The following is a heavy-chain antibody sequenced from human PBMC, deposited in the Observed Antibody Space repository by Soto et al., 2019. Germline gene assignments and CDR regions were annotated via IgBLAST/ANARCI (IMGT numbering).Heavy chain of an antibody. Sequence: VGSLRLSCGVSGFTFSTYAMNWVRQAPGKGLEWLSLISGSGSGTYYADSVKGRFTISRDNSENTLYLQMNSLRAEDTAVYYCAKDQGNTIVGASRGFAHWGHGSLVTVS. D-gene: IGHD1-26*01. V-gene: IGHV3-23*01. CDR2: ISGSGSGT. J-gene: IGHJ4*01. CDR3: AKDQGNTIVGASRGFAH. CDR1: GFTFSTYA.